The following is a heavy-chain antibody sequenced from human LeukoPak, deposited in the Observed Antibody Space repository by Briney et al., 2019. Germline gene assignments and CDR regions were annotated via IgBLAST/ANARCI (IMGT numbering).Heavy chain of an antibody. CDR3: AKVPLLHYYGSGATDY. D-gene: IGHD3-10*01. CDR1: GFTFTTHW. J-gene: IGHJ4*02. V-gene: IGHV3-74*01. CDR2: IKPDGSDT. Sequence: PGGSLRLSCGASGFTFTTHWIHWVRQAPGKGLVWVSRIKPDGSDTNYADSVKGRFTISRDNAKNTVYLQMNSLRAEDTAVYYCAKVPLLHYYGSGATDYWGQGTLVTVSS.